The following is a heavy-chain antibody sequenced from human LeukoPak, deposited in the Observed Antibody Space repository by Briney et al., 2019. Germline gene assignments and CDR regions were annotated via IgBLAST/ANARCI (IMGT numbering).Heavy chain of an antibody. CDR3: ARAETTVTTYDAFDI. CDR2: IIPIFGTA. CDR1: GGTFSSYA. D-gene: IGHD4-17*01. Sequence: SVKVSCKASGGTFSSYAISWVRQAPGQGLEWMGGIIPIFGTANYAQKFQGRVTITTDESTSTAYMGLSSLRSEDTAVYYCARAETTVTTYDAFDIWGQGTMVTVSS. V-gene: IGHV1-69*05. J-gene: IGHJ3*02.